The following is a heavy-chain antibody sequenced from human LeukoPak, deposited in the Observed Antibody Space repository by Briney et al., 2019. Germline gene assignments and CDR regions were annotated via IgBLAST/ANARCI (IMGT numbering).Heavy chain of an antibody. CDR1: GGSISSYY. CDR2: IYYSGST. D-gene: IGHD1-20*01. CDR3: ARDHPYNWNYFDY. J-gene: IGHJ4*02. Sequence: TLSLTCTVSGGSISSYYWSWFRRPPGRGRVGFGYIYYSGSTNYNPSLKSRVTISVDTSKNQFSLKLSSVTAADTAVYYCARDHPYNWNYFDYWGQGTLVTVSS. V-gene: IGHV4-59*01.